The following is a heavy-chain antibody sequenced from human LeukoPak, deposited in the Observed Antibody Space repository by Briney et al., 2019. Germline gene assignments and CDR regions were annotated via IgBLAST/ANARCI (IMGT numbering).Heavy chain of an antibody. CDR3: V. CDR2: IYYTGNT. V-gene: IGHV4-39*07. CDR1: GDSIIGYY. Sequence: SETLSLTCSVSGDSIIGYYWGWIRQPPGKGLEWIGNIYYTGNTYYNSSLKSRVTISVDTSKSQFSLNRISVTAADTAYYMDVWGKRTTVTGSS. J-gene: IGHJ6*03.